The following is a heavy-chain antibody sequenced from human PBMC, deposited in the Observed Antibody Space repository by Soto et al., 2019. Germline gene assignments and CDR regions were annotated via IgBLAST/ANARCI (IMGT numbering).Heavy chain of an antibody. Sequence: PGGSLRLSCPASGFTFSSYAMSWVRQAPGKGLEWVAAISGSDDTTYCADSVKGRFTISRDNSKNTLYLQMYSLRAEDTAVYYYAKLLVAVTGVRDYWGQGTLVTVSS. J-gene: IGHJ4*02. CDR1: GFTFSSYA. CDR2: ISGSDDTT. CDR3: AKLLVAVTGVRDY. V-gene: IGHV3-23*01. D-gene: IGHD2-15*01.